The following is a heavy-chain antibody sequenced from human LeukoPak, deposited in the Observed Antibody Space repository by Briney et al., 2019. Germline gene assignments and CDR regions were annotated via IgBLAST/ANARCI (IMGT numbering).Heavy chain of an antibody. J-gene: IGHJ4*02. CDR1: GGSISSYY. CDR3: ARGEGAPYFDY. Sequence: PSETLSLTCTVSGGSISSYYWSWIRQPPGKGLEWIGYIYYSGSTYYNPSLKSRVTISVDTSKNQFSLKLSSVTAADTAVYYCARGEGAPYFDYWGQGTLVTVSS. V-gene: IGHV4-30-4*08. CDR2: IYYSGST.